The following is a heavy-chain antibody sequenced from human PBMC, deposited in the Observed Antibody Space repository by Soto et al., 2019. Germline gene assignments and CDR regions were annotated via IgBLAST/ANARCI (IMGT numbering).Heavy chain of an antibody. J-gene: IGHJ6*02. D-gene: IGHD5-18*01. CDR3: ARDRVTYYYYGMDV. CDR1: GFTFSNFD. Sequence: GGSLRLSCATCGFTFSNFDMHWVRQVPGKGLEWVSAIGAARDPYYLGSVKGRFTISRENAKNSVYLQMNSLRAEGTAVYYCARDRVTYYYYGMDVWGQGTTVTVSS. CDR2: IGAARDP. V-gene: IGHV3-13*05.